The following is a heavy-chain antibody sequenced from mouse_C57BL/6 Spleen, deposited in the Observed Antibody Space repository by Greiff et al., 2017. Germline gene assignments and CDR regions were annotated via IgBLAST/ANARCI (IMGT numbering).Heavy chain of an antibody. J-gene: IGHJ1*03. Sequence: PGRGLEWIGRIDPNSGGTKYNEKFKSKATLTVDKPSSTAYMQLSSLTSEDSAVYYCARWDWDRYFDVWGTGTTVTASS. CDR2: IDPNSGGT. V-gene: IGHV1-72*01. D-gene: IGHD4-1*01. CDR3: ARWDWDRYFDV.